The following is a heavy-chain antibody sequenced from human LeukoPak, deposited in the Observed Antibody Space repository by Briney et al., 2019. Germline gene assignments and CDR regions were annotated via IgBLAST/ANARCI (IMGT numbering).Heavy chain of an antibody. D-gene: IGHD3-10*01. CDR3: ARDGSWFGELFGNWFDP. V-gene: IGHV4-59*12. CDR2: IYYSGST. CDR1: GGSISSYY. Sequence: PSETLSLTCTVSGGSISSYYWSWIRQPPGKGLEWIGYIYYSGSTKYNPSLKSRVTISVDTSKNQFSLKLSSVTAADTAVYYCARDGSWFGELFGNWFDPWGQGTLVTVSS. J-gene: IGHJ5*02.